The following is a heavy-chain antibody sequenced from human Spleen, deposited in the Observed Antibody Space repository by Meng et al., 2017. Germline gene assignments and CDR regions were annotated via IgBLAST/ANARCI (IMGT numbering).Heavy chain of an antibody. V-gene: IGHV7-4-1*02. D-gene: IGHD3-3*01. Sequence: ASVKVSCKASGYTFNTYAIHWVRQAPGQGPEWMGWINTKTGNPTYAQGFTGRFVFSLDTSVSTAYLQISSLKAADTAIYYCTRSHPNGFLEWLLSFDSWGQGTLVTVSS. CDR3: TRSHPNGFLEWLLSFDS. CDR2: INTKTGNP. J-gene: IGHJ4*02. CDR1: GYTFNTYA.